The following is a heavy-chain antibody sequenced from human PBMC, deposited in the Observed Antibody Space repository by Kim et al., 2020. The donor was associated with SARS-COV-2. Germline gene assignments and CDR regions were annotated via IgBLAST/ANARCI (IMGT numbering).Heavy chain of an antibody. Sequence: GGSLRLSCAASGFTFSSYWMHWVRQAPGKGQVWVSRINSDGSSTSYADSVKGRFTISRDNAKNTLYLQMNSLRAEDTAVYYCARELTPWYYGMDVWGQGTTVTVSS. CDR1: GFTFSSYW. CDR2: INSDGSST. V-gene: IGHV3-74*01. CDR3: ARELTPWYYGMDV. D-gene: IGHD2-15*01. J-gene: IGHJ6*02.